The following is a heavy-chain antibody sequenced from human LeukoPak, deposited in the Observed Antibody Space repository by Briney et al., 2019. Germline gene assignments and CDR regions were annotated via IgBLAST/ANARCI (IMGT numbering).Heavy chain of an antibody. J-gene: IGHJ4*02. D-gene: IGHD3-10*01. CDR3: ARLPYAYGSGSYYYYFDY. V-gene: IGHV4-59*08. CDR2: IYYSGST. Sequence: SETLSLTCTVSGGSISTCYWSWIRQPPGKGLEWIGYIYYSGSTNYNPSLKSRVTISVDTSKNQFSLKLSSVTAADTAVYYCARLPYAYGSGSYYYYFDYWGQGTLVTVSS. CDR1: GGSISTCY.